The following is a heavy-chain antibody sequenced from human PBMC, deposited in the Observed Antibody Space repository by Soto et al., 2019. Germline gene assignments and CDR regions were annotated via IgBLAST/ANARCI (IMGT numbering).Heavy chain of an antibody. CDR1: GVSFNSYG. CDR2: INPASQLR. J-gene: IGHJ4*02. V-gene: IGHV1-69*09. CDR3: ARMKLARLDH. Sequence: QVQLLQFGTEVKRPGSSVKVSCRASGVSFNSYGFAWVRQAPGRGLEWVGKINPASQLRNYEQSLQGRVTITADTSTRTAYMELSGLTSEDTAVYYCARMKLARLDHWGQGTLVTVSS.